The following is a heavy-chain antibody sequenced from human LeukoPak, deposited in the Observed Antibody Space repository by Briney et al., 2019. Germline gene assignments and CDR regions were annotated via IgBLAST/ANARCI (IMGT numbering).Heavy chain of an antibody. J-gene: IGHJ4*02. Sequence: GGSLRLSCAASGFTFSSYGMHWVRQAPGKGLEWVAVISYDGSNKYYADSVKGRFTISRDNSKNTLYLQMNSLRAEDTAVYYCAKIIVGATYFDYWGQGTLVTVSS. D-gene: IGHD1-26*01. CDR1: GFTFSSYG. V-gene: IGHV3-30*18. CDR3: AKIIVGATYFDY. CDR2: ISYDGSNK.